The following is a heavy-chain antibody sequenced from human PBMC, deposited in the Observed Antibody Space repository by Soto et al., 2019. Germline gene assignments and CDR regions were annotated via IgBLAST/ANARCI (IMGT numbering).Heavy chain of an antibody. D-gene: IGHD3-9*01. CDR3: ARAGGSRAFDWPYFDS. Sequence: GTLRLSCAASVFSCNLHEMKWVRQAPGKGLESIAYIGTSGSPKYYADSVQGRFTISRDNTKNAMYLEMNSLRGDDTGIYYCARAGGSRAFDWPYFDSWGQGTPVTVSS. J-gene: IGHJ4*02. CDR1: VFSCNLHE. V-gene: IGHV3-48*03. CDR2: IGTSGSPK.